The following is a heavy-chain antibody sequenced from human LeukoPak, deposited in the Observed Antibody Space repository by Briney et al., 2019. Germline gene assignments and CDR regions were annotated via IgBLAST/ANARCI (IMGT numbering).Heavy chain of an antibody. V-gene: IGHV4-39*07. CDR3: ARDVFRAFDI. D-gene: IGHD3-10*02. CDR1: GGSISSSSYY. J-gene: IGHJ3*02. Sequence: PSETLSLTCTVSGGSISSSSYYWGWIRQPPGKGLEWIGSIYYSGSTYYNPSLKSRVTISVDTSKNQFSLKLSSVTAADTAVYYCARDVFRAFDIWGQGTMVTVSS. CDR2: IYYSGST.